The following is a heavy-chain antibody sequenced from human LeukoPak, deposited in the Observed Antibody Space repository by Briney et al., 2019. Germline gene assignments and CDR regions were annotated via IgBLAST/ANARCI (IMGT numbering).Heavy chain of an antibody. J-gene: IGHJ4*02. CDR2: ISAYNGNT. V-gene: IGHV1-18*01. CDR1: GYTFTGYG. CDR3: ARDLSLYYDFWSGPDY. D-gene: IGHD3-3*01. Sequence: ASVKVSCKASGYTFTGYGISWVRQAPGQGLEWMGWISAYNGNTNYAQKLQGRVTMTTDTSTSTAYMELRSLRSDDTAVYYCARDLSLYYDFWSGPDYWGQGTLVTVSS.